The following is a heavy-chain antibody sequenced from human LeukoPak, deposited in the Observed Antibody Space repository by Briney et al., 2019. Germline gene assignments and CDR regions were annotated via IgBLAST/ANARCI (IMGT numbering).Heavy chain of an antibody. J-gene: IGHJ4*02. CDR1: GFTFSTYS. Sequence: GGSLRLSCVASGFTFSTYSMNWVRLAPGKGLEWVSFISTSSNYIYYADSVKGRFTISRDNAKNSLYLQMNSLRAEDTAVYYCARIWGATVTTIDYWGQGTLVTVSS. V-gene: IGHV3-21*01. CDR3: ARIWGATVTTIDY. D-gene: IGHD4-17*01. CDR2: ISTSSNYI.